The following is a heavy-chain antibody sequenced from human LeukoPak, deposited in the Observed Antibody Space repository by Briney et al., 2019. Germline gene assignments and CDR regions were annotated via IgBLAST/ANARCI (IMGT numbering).Heavy chain of an antibody. CDR2: IYTSGST. D-gene: IGHD6-13*01. CDR3: AREWEYSSSWYYFDY. J-gene: IGHJ4*02. Sequence: PSETLSLTCTVSGGSISSGSYYWSWIRQPAGKGLEWIGRIYTSGSTNYNPSLKSRVTKSVDTSKNQFSLKLSSVTAADTAVYYCAREWEYSSSWYYFDYWGQGTLVTVSS. V-gene: IGHV4-61*02. CDR1: GGSISSGSYY.